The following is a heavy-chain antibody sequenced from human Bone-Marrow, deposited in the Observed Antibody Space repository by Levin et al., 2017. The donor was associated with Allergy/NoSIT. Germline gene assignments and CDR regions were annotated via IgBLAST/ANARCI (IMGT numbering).Heavy chain of an antibody. CDR2: ISGSGTI. CDR3: ARDDGVEGWDF. V-gene: IGHV3-48*01. D-gene: IGHD5-24*01. J-gene: IGHJ4*02. Sequence: GGSLRLSCAASGFTFSSYSMNWVRQAPGKGLEWVSYISGSGTIYYADSVKGRFTISRDNAKNSLYLQMNSLRAEDTAVYYCARDDGVEGWDFWGLGTLVTVSS. CDR1: GFTFSSYS.